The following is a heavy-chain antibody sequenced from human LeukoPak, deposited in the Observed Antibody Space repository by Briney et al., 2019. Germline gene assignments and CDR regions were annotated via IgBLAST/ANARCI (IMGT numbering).Heavy chain of an antibody. J-gene: IGHJ6*02. Sequence: LGRSLRLSCTASGFTFGDYAMSWVRQAPGKGLEWVGFIRSKAYGGTTEYAASVKGRFTISRDDSKSIAYLQMNSLKTEDTAVYYCTRDQEIWFGELFKYYYYYGMDVWGQGTTVTVSS. CDR2: IRSKAYGGTT. D-gene: IGHD3-10*01. CDR3: TRDQEIWFGELFKYYYYYGMDV. CDR1: GFTFGDYA. V-gene: IGHV3-49*04.